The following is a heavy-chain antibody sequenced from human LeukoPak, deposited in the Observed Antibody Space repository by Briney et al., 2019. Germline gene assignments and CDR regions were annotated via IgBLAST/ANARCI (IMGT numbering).Heavy chain of an antibody. CDR1: GFTFSHYA. CDR2: ISYDGSNK. V-gene: IGHV3-30-3*01. CDR3: FGSYSSGY. J-gene: IGHJ4*02. Sequence: GGSLRLSCAASGFTFSHYAIHWVRQAPGKGLEWVAVISYDGSNKYYADSVKGRFTISRDNSKNTLYLQMNSLRAEDTAVYYCFGSYSSGYWGQGTLVTVSS. D-gene: IGHD6-19*01.